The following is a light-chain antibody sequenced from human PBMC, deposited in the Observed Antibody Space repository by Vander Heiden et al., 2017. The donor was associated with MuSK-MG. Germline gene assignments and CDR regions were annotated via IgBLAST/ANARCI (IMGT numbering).Light chain of an antibody. V-gene: IGLV2-14*03. CDR3: SSFTSSDTYV. J-gene: IGLJ1*01. Sequence: QSALTQPASVSGSPGQSITISCTGTSSDVGGYKYVCWYQQHPGKAPKLMIYDVTKRPSGVSDRFSGSKSGNMASLTISGLQAEDEADYYCSSFTSSDTYVFGTGTKVTAL. CDR2: DVT. CDR1: SSDVGGYKY.